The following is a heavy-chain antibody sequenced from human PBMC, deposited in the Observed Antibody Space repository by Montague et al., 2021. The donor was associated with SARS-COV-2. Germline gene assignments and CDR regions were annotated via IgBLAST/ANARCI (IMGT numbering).Heavy chain of an antibody. Sequence: SETLSLTCSVSGDSMSGSNSYWGWIRQPPGKGLESIGSISYTGSTSYNASLKSRVTMSVDTSKNEFSLRLSSVTASDTAVYYCARLYIQKTLVGASRRRWFYLGGQATLVTVSS. CDR1: GDSMSGSNSY. J-gene: IGHJ5*02. CDR2: ISYTGST. CDR3: ARLYIQKTLVGASRRRWFYL. D-gene: IGHD1-26*01. V-gene: IGHV4-39*01.